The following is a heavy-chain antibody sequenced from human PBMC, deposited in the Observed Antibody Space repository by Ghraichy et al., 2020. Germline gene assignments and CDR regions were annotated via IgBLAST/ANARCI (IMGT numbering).Heavy chain of an antibody. J-gene: IGHJ4*02. CDR3: ARSFYDYVWGSYRYTALGFDY. D-gene: IGHD3-16*02. V-gene: IGHV4-39*01. CDR1: GGSISSSSYY. Sequence: SETLSLTCTVSGGSISSSSYYWGWIRQPPGKGLEWIGSIYYSGSTYYNPSLKSRVTISVDTSKNQFSLKLSSVTAADTAVYYCARSFYDYVWGSYRYTALGFDYWGQGTLVTVSS. CDR2: IYYSGST.